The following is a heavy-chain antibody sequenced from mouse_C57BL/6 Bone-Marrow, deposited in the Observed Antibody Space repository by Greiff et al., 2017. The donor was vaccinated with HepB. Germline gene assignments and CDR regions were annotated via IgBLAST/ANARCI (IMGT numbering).Heavy chain of an antibody. CDR2: ISSGSSTI. D-gene: IGHD1-1*01. CDR3: ARGYYGSSPYWYVDV. CDR1: GFTFSDYG. J-gene: IGHJ1*03. Sequence: EVNVVESGGGLVKPGGSLKLSCAASGFTFSDYGMHWVRQAPEKGLEWVAYISSGSSTIYYADTVKGRFTISRDNAKNTLFLQMTSRRSEDTAMYYCARGYYGSSPYWYVDVWGTGTTVTVSS. V-gene: IGHV5-17*01.